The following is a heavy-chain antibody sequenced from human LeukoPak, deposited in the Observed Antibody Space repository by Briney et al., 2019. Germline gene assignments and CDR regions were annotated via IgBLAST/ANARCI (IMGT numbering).Heavy chain of an antibody. V-gene: IGHV2-70*01. CDR3: ARTPYTSGRRGLDY. J-gene: IGHJ4*02. CDR1: GFSLSTSRMC. D-gene: IGHD6-19*01. CDR2: IHWDDYK. Sequence: SGPTLVNPTQTLTLTCTFSGFSLSTSRMCVSWIRQPPGKALEWLAVIHWDDYKYYNTSLKTRLTISKDTSKNQVVLTMTYMDPVDTATYYCARTPYTSGRRGLDYWGQGILVTVSS.